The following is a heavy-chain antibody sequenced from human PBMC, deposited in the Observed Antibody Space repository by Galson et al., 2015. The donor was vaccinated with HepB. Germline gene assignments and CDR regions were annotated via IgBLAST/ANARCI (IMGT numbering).Heavy chain of an antibody. CDR2: ISYDGSNK. D-gene: IGHD2-2*01. V-gene: IGHV3-30-3*01. CDR1: GFTFSSYA. Sequence: SLRLSCAASGFTFSSYAMHWVRQAPGKGLEWVAVISYDGSNKYYADSVKGRFTISRDNSKNSLYLQMNSLRAEDTAVYYCARDRMVVPAAVNDAFDIWGQGTMVTVSS. CDR3: ARDRMVVPAAVNDAFDI. J-gene: IGHJ3*02.